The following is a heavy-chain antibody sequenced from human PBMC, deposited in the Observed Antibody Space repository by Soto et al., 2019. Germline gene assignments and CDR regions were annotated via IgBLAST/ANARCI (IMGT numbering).Heavy chain of an antibody. V-gene: IGHV3-30*18. Sequence: QVQLVESGGGVVQPGRSLRLSCAASGFTFSSYGMHWVRQAPGTGLEWVAVISYDGSNKYYADSVKGRFTISRDNSKNTVYLEMNSLRAEDTAVYYCVKDQVRVVVAAAFDYWGQGTLVTVSS. CDR2: ISYDGSNK. CDR1: GFTFSSYG. CDR3: VKDQVRVVVAAAFDY. D-gene: IGHD2-15*01. J-gene: IGHJ4*02.